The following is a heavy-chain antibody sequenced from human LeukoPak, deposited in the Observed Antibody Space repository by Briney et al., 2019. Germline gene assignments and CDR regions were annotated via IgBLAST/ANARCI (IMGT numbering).Heavy chain of an antibody. CDR2: IYPRDSDT. CDR1: GYSFTSYW. CDR3: ARLLAAPYYINF. Sequence: GESLKIACKGSGYSFTSYWIGWVRQMPGKGLEWMGIIYPRDSDTRYSPSFQGQVSISVDTSIDTAYLQWSSVKASDTAMYYCARLLAAPYYINFWGQGTLVTVSS. D-gene: IGHD6-25*01. V-gene: IGHV5-51*01. J-gene: IGHJ4*02.